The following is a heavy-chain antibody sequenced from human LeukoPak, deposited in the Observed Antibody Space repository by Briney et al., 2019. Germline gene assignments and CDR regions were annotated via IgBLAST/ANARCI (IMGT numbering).Heavy chain of an antibody. CDR3: ARDKVRGYCSGGSCYGFGIYDY. D-gene: IGHD2-15*01. J-gene: IGHJ4*02. V-gene: IGHV3-33*01. Sequence: GGSLRLSCAASGFTFSSYGMHWVRQAPGKGLEWVAVIWYDGSNKYYADSVKGRFTISRDNSKNTLYLQMNSLRAEDTAVYYCARDKVRGYCSGGSCYGFGIYDYWGQGTLVTVS. CDR1: GFTFSSYG. CDR2: IWYDGSNK.